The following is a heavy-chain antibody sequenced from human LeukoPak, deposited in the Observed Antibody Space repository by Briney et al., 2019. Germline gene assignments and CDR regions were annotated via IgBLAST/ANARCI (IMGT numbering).Heavy chain of an antibody. CDR3: AKASNGGSYYGVIIDY. V-gene: IGHV3-33*06. CDR2: IWHDGSKK. J-gene: IGHJ4*02. Sequence: GRSLRLSCAASGFTFSRYGMHWVRQGPGKGLEWVAVIWHDGSKKYYADSVKGRFTISRDNSKNTLYLQMNSLRAEDTAVYYCAKASNGGSYYGVIIDYWGQGTLVTVS. D-gene: IGHD1-26*01. CDR1: GFTFSRYG.